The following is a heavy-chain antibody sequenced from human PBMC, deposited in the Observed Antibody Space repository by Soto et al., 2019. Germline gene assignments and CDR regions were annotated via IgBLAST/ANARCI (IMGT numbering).Heavy chain of an antibody. D-gene: IGHD6-13*01. CDR3: TRSIITTAGTDAFDL. CDR2: INPSRGGT. J-gene: IGHJ3*01. Sequence: QVQLVQSGAEVKKPGASVRVSCKASAYTFTSYYVHWVRQAPGQGPEWMGMINPSRGGTDYAQKFQGRVTMTRDTSTTTVYMELRSLRSEDTAIYYCTRSIITTAGTDAFDLWGQGTLVTVSS. CDR1: AYTFTSYY. V-gene: IGHV1-46*03.